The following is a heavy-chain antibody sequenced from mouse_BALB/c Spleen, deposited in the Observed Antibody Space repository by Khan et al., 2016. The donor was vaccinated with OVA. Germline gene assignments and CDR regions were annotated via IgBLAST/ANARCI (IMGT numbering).Heavy chain of an antibody. V-gene: IGHV9-3-1*01. D-gene: IGHD2-14*01. CDR2: INTYSGEA. CDR3: SRREYYRSFAY. Sequence: QIQLVQSGPELKKPGETVKISCKASGYTFTNYGMDWVKQAPGKGLKWMGWINTYSGEATYPDDFKGRFAFSLETSASTAYLQINNLKYEDTSTFFGSRREYYRSFAYWGQGTLVTVSA. J-gene: IGHJ3*01. CDR1: GYTFTNYG.